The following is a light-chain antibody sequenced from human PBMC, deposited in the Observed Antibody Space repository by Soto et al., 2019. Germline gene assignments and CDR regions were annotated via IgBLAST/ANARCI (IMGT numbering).Light chain of an antibody. Sequence: QSVLTQPPSVSAAPGQKVTISCSGSSSNIGNNYVSWYQQLPGTAPKLLIYDSNKRPSRIPDRFSGSKSGTSATLGITGLQTGDEADYYCGTWDNSLSAVVFGGGTKVTVL. CDR1: SSNIGNNY. V-gene: IGLV1-51*01. CDR2: DSN. CDR3: GTWDNSLSAVV. J-gene: IGLJ2*01.